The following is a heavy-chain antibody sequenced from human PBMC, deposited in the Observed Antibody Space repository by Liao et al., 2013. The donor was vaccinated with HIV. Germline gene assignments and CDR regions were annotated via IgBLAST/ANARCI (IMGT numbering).Heavy chain of an antibody. CDR3: ARGSPWFDP. Sequence: QVQLQESGPGLVKPSETLSLTCTVSGGSITNYFWSWIRQPPGKGLEWIGEINHSGSTKYNPSLKSRVTISVDTSKNQFSLKLTSVTAADTAVYYCARGSPWFDPWGQGTLVTVSS. J-gene: IGHJ5*02. CDR2: INHSGST. CDR1: GGSITNYF. V-gene: IGHV4-59*12.